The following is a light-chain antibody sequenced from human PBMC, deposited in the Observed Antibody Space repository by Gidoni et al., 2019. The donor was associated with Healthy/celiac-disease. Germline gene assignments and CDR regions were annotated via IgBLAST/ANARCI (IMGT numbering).Light chain of an antibody. CDR2: LGS. CDR1: QSLLHSNGYDY. CDR3: MQALQTPIT. J-gene: IGKJ5*01. Sequence: VMTQSPLSLPVTPGEPASISCRSSQSLLHSNGYDYLDWYLQKPGQSPQLLIYLGSNRASGVPDRFSGSGSGTDFTLKISRVEAEEVGIYYCMQALQTPITFGQGTRLDIK. V-gene: IGKV2-28*01.